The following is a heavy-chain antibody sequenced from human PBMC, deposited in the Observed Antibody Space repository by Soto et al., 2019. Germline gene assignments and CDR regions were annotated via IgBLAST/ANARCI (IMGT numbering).Heavy chain of an antibody. Sequence: PGGSLRLSCAASGFTFSDYYMSWIRQAPGKGLEWVSYISSSSSYTNYAESVKGRFTISRDNAKNSLYQQMNSLRAEDTAVYYFARDHHRYSGYDYVDYWGQGTLVTVSS. CDR3: ARDHHRYSGYDYVDY. V-gene: IGHV3-11*05. CDR1: GFTFSDYY. CDR2: ISSSSSYT. J-gene: IGHJ4*02. D-gene: IGHD5-12*01.